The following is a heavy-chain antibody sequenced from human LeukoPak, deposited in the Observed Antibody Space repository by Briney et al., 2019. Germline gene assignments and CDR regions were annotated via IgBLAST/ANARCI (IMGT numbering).Heavy chain of an antibody. V-gene: IGHV1-69*05. Sequence: ASVKVSCKASGGTFSSYAISWVRQAPGQGLEWMGGIIPIFGTANYAQKFQGRVTITTDESTSTAYMELSSLRSEDTAVYYCARGLPNLKSIVVVPAAISPLDPWGQGTLVTVSS. CDR3: ARGLPNLKSIVVVPAAISPLDP. D-gene: IGHD2-2*02. CDR1: GGTFSSYA. J-gene: IGHJ5*02. CDR2: IIPIFGTA.